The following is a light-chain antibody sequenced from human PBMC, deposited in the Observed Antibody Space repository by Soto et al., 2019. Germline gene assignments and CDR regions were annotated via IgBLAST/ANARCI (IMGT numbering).Light chain of an antibody. CDR3: QQRNNSPIT. V-gene: IGKV3-11*01. CDR2: DAS. J-gene: IGKJ5*01. CDR1: QSISSY. Sequence: DIEMTQSPSTLSSSVGERATISCRASQSISSYLAWYQQKPGQAPRLLIYDASNRATGIPARFSGSGSGTDFTLTISSLEPEDFAAYYCQQRNNSPITFGQGTRVEIK.